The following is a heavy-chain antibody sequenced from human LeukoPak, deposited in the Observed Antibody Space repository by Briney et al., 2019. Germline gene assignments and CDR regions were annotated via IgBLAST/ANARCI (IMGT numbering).Heavy chain of an antibody. V-gene: IGHV3-53*01. Sequence: GGSLRLSCAASGFTVSTNYMSWVRQAPGKGLEWVSIIYSGGSTSYADSVKGRFTISRDNAKNSLYLQMNSLRAEDTAVYYCATVLRGFDLWGRGTLVTVSS. CDR2: IYSGGST. CDR1: GFTVSTNY. J-gene: IGHJ2*01. CDR3: ATVLRGFDL.